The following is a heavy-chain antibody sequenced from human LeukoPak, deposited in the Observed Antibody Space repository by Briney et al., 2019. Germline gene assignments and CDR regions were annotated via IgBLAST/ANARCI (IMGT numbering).Heavy chain of an antibody. CDR2: INPSGGST. CDR3: ARKAGGSYRLDY. J-gene: IGHJ4*02. V-gene: IGHV1-46*01. CDR1: GYTFTAYY. Sequence: ASVKVSCKASGYTFTAYYMHWVRQAPGQGLEWMGIINPSGGSTSYAQKFQGRVTMTRDTSTSTVYMELSSLRSKDTAVYYCARKAGGSYRLDYWGQGTLVTVSS. D-gene: IGHD1-26*01.